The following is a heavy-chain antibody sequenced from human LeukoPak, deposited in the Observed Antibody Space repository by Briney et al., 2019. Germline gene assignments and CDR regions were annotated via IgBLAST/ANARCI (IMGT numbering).Heavy chain of an antibody. V-gene: IGHV4-59*01. CDR3: ARGAIVAAGNYYFDY. CDR1: GGSISRYY. D-gene: IGHD6-13*01. Sequence: PSDTLSLTCPVSGGSISRYYWTWIRQPPGKGLEWIGYIHESGSTKYNPSLKSRVTISVDTSKNQFSLKLSSVTAADTAVYYCARGAIVAAGNYYFDYWGQGAPVTVSS. J-gene: IGHJ4*02. CDR2: IHESGST.